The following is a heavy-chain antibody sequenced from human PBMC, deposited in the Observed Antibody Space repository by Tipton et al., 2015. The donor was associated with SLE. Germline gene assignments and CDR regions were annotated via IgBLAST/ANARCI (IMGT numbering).Heavy chain of an antibody. CDR3: ARVPTIFGVVISPGYYYYMDV. CDR2: IWFDGTNK. D-gene: IGHD3-3*01. V-gene: IGHV3-33*01. J-gene: IGHJ6*03. Sequence: SLRLSCAVSGFTFTSYGMHWVRQAPGKGLDWVALIWFDGTNKYYADSVKGRFTISRDDSKNTLYLQMNSLRAEDTAVYYCARVPTIFGVVISPGYYYYMDVWGKGTTVTVSS. CDR1: GFTFTSYG.